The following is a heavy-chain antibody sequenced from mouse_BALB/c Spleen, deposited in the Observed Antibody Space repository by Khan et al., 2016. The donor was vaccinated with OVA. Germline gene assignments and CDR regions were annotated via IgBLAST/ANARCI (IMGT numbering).Heavy chain of an antibody. Sequence: QVQLKESGPGLVAPSQSLSITCTISGFSLSNYGVHWVRQPPGKGLEWLVVIWSDGSIAYNSALIYSLSISKDNSKSQVSLKMNSLHTDNTTTYYCARQPYSHYYMLDYWGQGTSVTVSS. CDR3: ARQPYSHYYMLDY. CDR2: IWSDGSI. D-gene: IGHD2-12*01. CDR1: GFSLSNYG. J-gene: IGHJ4*01. V-gene: IGHV2-6-1*01.